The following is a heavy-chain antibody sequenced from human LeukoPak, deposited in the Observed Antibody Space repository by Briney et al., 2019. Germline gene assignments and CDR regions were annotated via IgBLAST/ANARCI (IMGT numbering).Heavy chain of an antibody. D-gene: IGHD1-1*01. V-gene: IGHV3-53*01. Sequence: PGGSLRLSCAASGFTVSSNYMSWVRQAPGKGLEWVSTIYSGGNTYNADSVKGRFTISRDNSKNTLYLQMNSLRVEDTAVYYCARDSGTTYYWGQGTLVTVSS. J-gene: IGHJ4*02. CDR1: GFTVSSNY. CDR3: ARDSGTTYY. CDR2: IYSGGNT.